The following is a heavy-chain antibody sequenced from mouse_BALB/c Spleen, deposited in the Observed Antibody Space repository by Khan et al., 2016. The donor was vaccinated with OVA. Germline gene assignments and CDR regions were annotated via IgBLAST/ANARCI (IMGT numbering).Heavy chain of an antibody. CDR3: ARAYYGNYREAMDY. J-gene: IGHJ4*01. Sequence: QVQLQQSGPGLVAPSQSLSITCTASGFSLSGYGVNWVRQPPGKGLEWLGMIWGDGSTDYNSALKARMNLRKDNANSQVFLKMSSLQTDDTASYYCARAYYGNYREAMDYWGQGTSVTVSS. CDR1: GFSLSGYG. V-gene: IGHV2-6-7*01. D-gene: IGHD2-10*01. CDR2: IWGDGST.